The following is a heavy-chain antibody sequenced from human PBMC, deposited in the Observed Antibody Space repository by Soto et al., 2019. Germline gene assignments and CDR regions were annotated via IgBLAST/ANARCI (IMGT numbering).Heavy chain of an antibody. CDR3: AGGFEYSTDAFDI. CDR2: IYYSGST. J-gene: IGHJ3*02. CDR1: GGSISSYY. Sequence: SETLSLTCTVSGGSISSYYWSWIRQPPGKGLEWIGYIYYSGSTNYNPSLKSRVTISVDTSKTQFSLKLSSVTAADTAVYYCAGGFEYSTDAFDIWGQGTMVTVSS. V-gene: IGHV4-59*01. D-gene: IGHD2-15*01.